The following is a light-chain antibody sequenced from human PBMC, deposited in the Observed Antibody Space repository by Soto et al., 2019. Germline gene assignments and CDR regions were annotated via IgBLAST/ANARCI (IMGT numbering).Light chain of an antibody. Sequence: QSVLTQPASVSGSPGQSITVSCTRTSSDVGSFNFVSWYQQHPGKAPKVVIYEVTKRPSGVSNRFSGSKSGNTASLTISGLQADDETDYYCSSDAGSSTYVFGTGTKVTVL. J-gene: IGLJ1*01. CDR3: SSDAGSSTYV. V-gene: IGLV2-23*02. CDR2: EVT. CDR1: SSDVGSFNF.